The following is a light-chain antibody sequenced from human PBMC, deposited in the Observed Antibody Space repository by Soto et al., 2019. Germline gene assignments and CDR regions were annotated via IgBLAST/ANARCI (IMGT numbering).Light chain of an antibody. J-gene: IGKJ3*01. CDR1: QDIHTW. V-gene: IGKV1-12*01. CDR3: QQANSFPFT. Sequence: DMQMTQSPSSVSASLGDRVTITCRASQDIHTWFAWYQQKPEQAPKLLIYGASHLQSGVPSRFSGSGSGTDFTLTISSLQSEDFATYYCQQANSFPFTFDPGTKVDVK. CDR2: GAS.